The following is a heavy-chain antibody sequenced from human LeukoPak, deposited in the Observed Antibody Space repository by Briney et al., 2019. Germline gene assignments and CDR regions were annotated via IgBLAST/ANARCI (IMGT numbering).Heavy chain of an antibody. D-gene: IGHD5-18*01. CDR2: IYSGGST. CDR1: GGSFSGYY. CDR3: ARAWIQLWSFDY. V-gene: IGHV3-53*04. Sequence: ETLSLTCAVYGGSFSGYYWSWIRQAPGKGLEWVSVIYSGGSTYYADSVKGRFTISRHNSKNTLYLQMNSLRAEDTAVYYCARAWIQLWSFDYWGQGTLVTVSS. J-gene: IGHJ4*02.